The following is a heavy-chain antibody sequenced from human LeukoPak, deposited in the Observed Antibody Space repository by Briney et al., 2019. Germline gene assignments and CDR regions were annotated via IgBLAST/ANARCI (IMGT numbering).Heavy chain of an antibody. CDR3: AKDICTPTNCLFYFDS. CDR1: GFTFSIYS. D-gene: IGHD2-2*01. Sequence: GESLRLSCTASGFTFSIYSMSWVRQAPGEGLEWVSGITVSGSHTYYADSVKGRFTISRDDSKNTLYLQMNNLGAEDTALYYCAKDICTPTNCLFYFDSWGQGTLVTVSS. J-gene: IGHJ4*02. CDR2: ITVSGSHT. V-gene: IGHV3-23*01.